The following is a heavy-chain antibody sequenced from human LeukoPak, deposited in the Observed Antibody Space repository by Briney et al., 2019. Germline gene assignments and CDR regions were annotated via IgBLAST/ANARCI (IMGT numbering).Heavy chain of an antibody. J-gene: IGHJ5*02. CDR3: ARDRAVAGIGWFDP. D-gene: IGHD6-19*01. Sequence: GGSLRLSCAASGFTFSSYAMHWVRQAPGKGLEWVAVISYDGSNKYYADSVKGRFTISRDNSKNTLYLQMNSLRAEDTAVYYCARDRAVAGIGWFDPWGQGTLVTVSS. CDR2: ISYDGSNK. V-gene: IGHV3-30-3*01. CDR1: GFTFSSYA.